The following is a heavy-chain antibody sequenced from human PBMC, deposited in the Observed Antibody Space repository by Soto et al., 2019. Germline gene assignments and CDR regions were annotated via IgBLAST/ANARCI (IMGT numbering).Heavy chain of an antibody. D-gene: IGHD5-18*01. J-gene: IGHJ6*02. Sequence: GGSLRLSCAASGFTFSSYGMHWVRQAPGKGLEWVAVIWYDGSNKYYADSVKGRFTISRDNSKNTLYLQMNSLRAEDTAVYHCARGRGTAMVFYCYYGMDVWGQGTTVTVSS. CDR2: IWYDGSNK. CDR1: GFTFSSYG. CDR3: ARGRGTAMVFYCYYGMDV. V-gene: IGHV3-33*01.